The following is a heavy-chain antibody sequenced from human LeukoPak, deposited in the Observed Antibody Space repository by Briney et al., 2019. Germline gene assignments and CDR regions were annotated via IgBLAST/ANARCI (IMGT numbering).Heavy chain of an antibody. V-gene: IGHV3-23*01. J-gene: IGHJ4*02. D-gene: IGHD3-10*01. CDR1: GFTFSSYA. CDR2: ISGSGGST. CDR3: AKSPVLWFGELLVFDY. Sequence: QAGGSLRLSCAASGFTFSSYAMSWVRQAPGKGLEWASAISGSGGSTYYADSVKGRFTISRDNSKNTLYLQMNSLRAEDTAVYYCAKSPVLWFGELLVFDYWGQGTLVTVSS.